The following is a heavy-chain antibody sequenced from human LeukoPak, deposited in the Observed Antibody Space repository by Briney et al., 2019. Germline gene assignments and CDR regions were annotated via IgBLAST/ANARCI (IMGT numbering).Heavy chain of an antibody. J-gene: IGHJ4*01. D-gene: IGHD2-8*01. CDR2: ISSSGSTI. V-gene: IGHV3-48*03. CDR3: STDPRLLTY. CDR1: AFTFTNYP. Sequence: PGGSLRLSCAASAFTFTNYPMNWVRQAAGKRLEWVSYISSSGSTIYYADSVKGRFTISRDNARTSLYLQMNSLGPDDTALYYCSTDPRLLTYWGHGTLVTVSS.